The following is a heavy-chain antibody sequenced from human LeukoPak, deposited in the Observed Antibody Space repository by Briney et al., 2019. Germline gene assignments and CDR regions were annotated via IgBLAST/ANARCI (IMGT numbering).Heavy chain of an antibody. CDR2: ISTQNSYI. J-gene: IGHJ4*02. D-gene: IGHD2-2*03. Sequence: GGSLRLSCAASGFTFSSYGMSWVRQAPGKGLEWVSSISTQNSYIHYGDSVKGRFTVSRDNAKDSLYLQMSSLRVDDTAVYYCARIGFTGSPVFDLWGQGTLVTVSS. CDR1: GFTFSSYG. CDR3: ARIGFTGSPVFDL. V-gene: IGHV3-21*01.